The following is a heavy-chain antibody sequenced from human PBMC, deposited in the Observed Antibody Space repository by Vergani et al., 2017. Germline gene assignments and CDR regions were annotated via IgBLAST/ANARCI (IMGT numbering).Heavy chain of an antibody. Sequence: QVQLQESGPGLVKPSETLSLTCTVSGGSISSGSYYWSWIRQPAGKGLEWIGRIYTSGSTNYNPSLKSRVTISVDTSKNQFSLKLSSVTAADTAVYYCARGRGELPPYYYYYYMDVWGKGTTVTVSS. CDR2: IYTSGST. V-gene: IGHV4-61*02. CDR1: GGSISSGSYY. CDR3: ARGRGELPPYYYYYYMDV. D-gene: IGHD1-26*01. J-gene: IGHJ6*03.